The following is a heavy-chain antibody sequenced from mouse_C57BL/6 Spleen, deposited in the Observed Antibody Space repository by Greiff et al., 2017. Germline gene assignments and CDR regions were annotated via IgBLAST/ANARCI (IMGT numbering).Heavy chain of an antibody. Sequence: QVQLKQSGAELVMPGASVKLSCKASGYTFTSYWMHWVKQRPGQGLEWIGEIDPSDSYTNYNQKFKGKATLTVDKSSSTAYMQLSSLTSEDSAVYYCARRPFFDYWGQGTTLTVSS. CDR2: IDPSDSYT. V-gene: IGHV1-69*01. CDR3: ARRPFFDY. J-gene: IGHJ2*01. CDR1: GYTFTSYW.